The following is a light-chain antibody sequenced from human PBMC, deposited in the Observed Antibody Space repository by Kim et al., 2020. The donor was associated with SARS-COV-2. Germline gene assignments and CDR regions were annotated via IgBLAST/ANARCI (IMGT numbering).Light chain of an antibody. Sequence: SSELTQDPAVSVALGQTVRITCQGDSLRSYYASWYQQKPGQAPVLVIYGKNNRPSGIPDRFSGSSSGTTASLTITGAQAEDEADYYCNSRDSSGNHEVFG. J-gene: IGLJ2*01. V-gene: IGLV3-19*01. CDR3: NSRDSSGNHEV. CDR1: SLRSYY. CDR2: GKN.